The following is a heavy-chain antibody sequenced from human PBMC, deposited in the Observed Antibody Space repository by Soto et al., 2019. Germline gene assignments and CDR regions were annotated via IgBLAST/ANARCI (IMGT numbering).Heavy chain of an antibody. V-gene: IGHV4-34*01. CDR1: GGSFSGYY. Sequence: SETLSLTCAVYGGSFSGYYWSWIRQPPGKGLEWIGEINHSGSTNYNPSLKSRVTISVDTSKNQFSLKLSSVTAADTAVYYCARVLGRRRTLDVWGQGTTVTVSS. CDR2: INHSGST. J-gene: IGHJ6*02. CDR3: ARVLGRRRTLDV.